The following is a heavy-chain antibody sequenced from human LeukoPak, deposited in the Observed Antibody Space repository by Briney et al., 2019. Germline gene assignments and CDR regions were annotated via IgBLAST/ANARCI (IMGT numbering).Heavy chain of an antibody. CDR3: ASGDYGANTADY. CDR1: GFTFNNYC. V-gene: IGHV3-21*01. Sequence: PGGSLRLSCAASGFTFNNYCMNWVRQAPGKGLEWVSSISTSSSYIYYADSVKGRFTISRHNAKNSLYLQVNSLRAEDTAVYYCASGDYGANTADYWGQGTLVTVSS. D-gene: IGHD4-17*01. J-gene: IGHJ4*02. CDR2: ISTSSSYI.